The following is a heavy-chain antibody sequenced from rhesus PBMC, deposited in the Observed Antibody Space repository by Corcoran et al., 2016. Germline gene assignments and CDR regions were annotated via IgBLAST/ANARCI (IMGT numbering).Heavy chain of an antibody. V-gene: IGHV3-100*02. CDR1: GFTFSSYE. J-gene: IGHJ4*01. Sequence: DVHLMESGGGLVKPGGSLRLSCVASGFTFSSYEMHWVRQAPGKGLEWVSIISESGGTIYYADSVKGRFTISRDNAKNSLFLQMNSLRAEDTAVYYCTRDPWGGRYYFDYWGQGVLVTVSS. D-gene: IGHD6-31*01. CDR3: TRDPWGGRYYFDY. CDR2: ISESGGTI.